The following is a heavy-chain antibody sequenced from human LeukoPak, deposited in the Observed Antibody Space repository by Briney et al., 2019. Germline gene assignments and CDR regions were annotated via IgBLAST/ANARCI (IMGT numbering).Heavy chain of an antibody. D-gene: IGHD3-22*01. V-gene: IGHV3-23*01. CDR3: AKDPGYYDSSGSLFQH. Sequence: GGSLRLSCAASGFTFSSYAMSWVRQAPGKGLEWVSAISGSGGSTYYADSVKGRFTISRDNSKNTLYLQMNSLRAEDTAVYYCAKDPGYYDSSGSLFQHWGQGTLVTVSS. J-gene: IGHJ1*01. CDR1: GFTFSSYA. CDR2: ISGSGGST.